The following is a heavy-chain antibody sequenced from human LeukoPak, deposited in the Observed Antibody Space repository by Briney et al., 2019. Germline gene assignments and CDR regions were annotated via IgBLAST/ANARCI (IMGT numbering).Heavy chain of an antibody. Sequence: GGSLRLSCAASGFTFSNYAMSSVRQAPGKGLDWVSGISDGGVSTYHADSVMGRFTVSRDNSKNTLFLQMNSLRAEDTAVYYCAKKMGTIRGFDYWGQGTLVTVSS. CDR1: GFTFSNYA. D-gene: IGHD5-24*01. J-gene: IGHJ4*02. CDR2: ISDGGVST. V-gene: IGHV3-23*01. CDR3: AKKMGTIRGFDY.